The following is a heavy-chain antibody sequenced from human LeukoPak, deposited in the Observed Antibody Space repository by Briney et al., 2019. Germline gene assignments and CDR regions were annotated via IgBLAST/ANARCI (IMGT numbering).Heavy chain of an antibody. J-gene: IGHJ4*02. V-gene: IGHV3-9*01. CDR1: GFTFDDYA. CDR2: ISWNSGSI. D-gene: IGHD3-10*01. Sequence: GGSLRLSCAASGFTFDDYAMHWVRQAPGKGLEWVSGISWNSGSIGYADSVRGRFTISRDNAKNSLYLQMNSLRAEDTALYYCAKDSDYYGSGSYYNNAFDYWGQGTLVTVSS. CDR3: AKDSDYYGSGSYYNNAFDY.